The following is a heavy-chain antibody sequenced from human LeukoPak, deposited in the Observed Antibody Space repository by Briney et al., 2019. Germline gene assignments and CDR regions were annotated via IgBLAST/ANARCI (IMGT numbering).Heavy chain of an antibody. Sequence: PSETLSLTCTVSGTSLSPFHWTWFRQPAGQRLEWIGLIYFTGTATLNPSLRSRVAMSVDLAKNQLFLKLATMTAAETAMYYCARKDGDYWGQGTLVSVSS. V-gene: IGHV4-4*07. CDR3: ARKDGDY. CDR2: IYFTGTA. CDR1: GTSLSPFH. J-gene: IGHJ4*02.